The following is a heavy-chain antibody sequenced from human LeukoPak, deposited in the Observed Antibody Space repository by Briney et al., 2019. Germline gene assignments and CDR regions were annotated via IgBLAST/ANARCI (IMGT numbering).Heavy chain of an antibody. J-gene: IGHJ6*02. CDR2: INPNSGGT. CDR3: ARDPNFDWLLYEAYYYYGMDV. V-gene: IGHV1-2*02. D-gene: IGHD3-9*01. CDR1: GYTFTGYY. Sequence: ASVKVSCKASGYTFTGYYMHWVRQAPGQGLEWMGWINPNSGGTNYAQKLQGRVTMTRDTSISTAYMELSRLRSDDTAVYHCARDPNFDWLLYEAYYYYGMDVWGQGTTVTVSS.